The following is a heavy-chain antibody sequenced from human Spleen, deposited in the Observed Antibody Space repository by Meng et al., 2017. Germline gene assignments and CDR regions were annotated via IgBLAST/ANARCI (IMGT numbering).Heavy chain of an antibody. Sequence: ASVKVTCKTSGYIFTSYCFIWVRQAPGRGLEWLGWITVYSGDANYEQKFQGRVTMTTDNSTSKAYLELRNRRSDDTAVYFCWRGPSPYYGIFTGSFGAFDIWGQGTMVTVSS. CDR3: WRGPSPYYGIFTGSFGAFDI. D-gene: IGHD3-9*01. CDR1: GYIFTSYC. CDR2: ITVYSGDA. J-gene: IGHJ3*02. V-gene: IGHV1-18*01.